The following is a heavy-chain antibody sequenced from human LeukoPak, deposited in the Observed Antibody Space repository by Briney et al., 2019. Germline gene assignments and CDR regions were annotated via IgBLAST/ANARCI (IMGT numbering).Heavy chain of an antibody. CDR1: GFTFSTYA. Sequence: GESLRLSCAASGFTFSTYAMHWVRQAPGKGLEWVSIISTSGDTTYYAGSVKGRFTISRDNSKNTLLLQMNSLRAEDTAVYYCARGSPLSYYFDYWGQGTLVTVSS. J-gene: IGHJ4*02. CDR2: ISTSGDTT. CDR3: ARGSPLSYYFDY. V-gene: IGHV3-23*01. D-gene: IGHD2/OR15-2a*01.